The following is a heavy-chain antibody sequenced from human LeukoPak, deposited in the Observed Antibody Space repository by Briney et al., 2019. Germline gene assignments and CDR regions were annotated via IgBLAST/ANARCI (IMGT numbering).Heavy chain of an antibody. CDR3: ARDLDYYDSSGYSQLGD. J-gene: IGHJ4*02. V-gene: IGHV1-2*02. CDR1: GYTFTAYH. D-gene: IGHD3-22*01. CDR2: INPNSGGT. Sequence: ASVKVSCKASGYTFTAYHMHWVRQAPGQGLEWMGWINPNSGGTNYAQKFQGRVTVTRDTSISTAYMELSKLTSDDTAVYYCARDLDYYDSSGYSQLGDWGQGTLVTVSS.